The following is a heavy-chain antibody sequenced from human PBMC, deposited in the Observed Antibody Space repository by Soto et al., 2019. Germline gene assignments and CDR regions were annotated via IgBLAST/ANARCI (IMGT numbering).Heavy chain of an antibody. D-gene: IGHD3-22*01. CDR2: LYPGYTT. J-gene: IGHJ5*02. CDR3: ARHAGRFDSGGYLLDP. Sequence: GGSLRLSCVVSVFTVSSTNYMSWVRQAPGKGLERVSVLYPGYTTFYADSVKGRFAISTDNSKNTLYLQMNSLRAEDTAVYYCARHAGRFDSGGYLLDPWGQGTLVTVSS. CDR1: VFTVSSTNY. V-gene: IGHV3-53*01.